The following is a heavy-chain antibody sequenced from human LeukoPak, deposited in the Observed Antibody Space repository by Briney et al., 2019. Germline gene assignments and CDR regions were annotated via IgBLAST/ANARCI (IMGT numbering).Heavy chain of an antibody. D-gene: IGHD6-19*01. CDR1: GLSFSTSW. J-gene: IGHJ4*02. Sequence: RAGGSLRLSCAVSGLSFSTSWMNWVRQAPGKGLVWVSRIASDGSSTTYADSVKGRFSISRDNAKNTLYLQMNSLRAEDTAVYYCARGPPGVAVAGDRYFDYWGQGALVTVSS. V-gene: IGHV3-74*01. CDR3: ARGPPGVAVAGDRYFDY. CDR2: IASDGSST.